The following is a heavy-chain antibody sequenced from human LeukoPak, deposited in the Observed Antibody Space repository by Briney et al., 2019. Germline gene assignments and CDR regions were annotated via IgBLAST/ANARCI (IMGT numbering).Heavy chain of an antibody. V-gene: IGHV3-23*01. J-gene: IGHJ1*01. CDR2: ISGSGGST. D-gene: IGHD1-26*01. Sequence: GGSLRLSCAASGFTFSSYAMGWVRQAPGKGLEWVSAISGSGGSTYYADSVKGRFTISRDNSKNTLYLQMNSLRAEDTAVYYCANEVGSIVGANWGQGTLVTVSS. CDR1: GFTFSSYA. CDR3: ANEVGSIVGAN.